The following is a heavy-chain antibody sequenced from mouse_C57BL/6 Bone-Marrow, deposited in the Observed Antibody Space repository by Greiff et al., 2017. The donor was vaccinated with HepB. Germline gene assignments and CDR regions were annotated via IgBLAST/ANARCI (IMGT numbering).Heavy chain of an antibody. V-gene: IGHV1-61*01. CDR2: IYPSDSET. CDR1: GYTFTSYW. Sequence: QVQLQQPGAELVRPGSSVKLSCKASGYTFTSYWMDWVKQRPGQGLEWIGNIYPSDSETHYNQKFKDKATLTVDKSSSTAYMQLSSLTSEDSAVYYCARKIDYGNHEGYFDYWGQGTTLTVSS. CDR3: ARKIDYGNHEGYFDY. D-gene: IGHD2-1*01. J-gene: IGHJ2*01.